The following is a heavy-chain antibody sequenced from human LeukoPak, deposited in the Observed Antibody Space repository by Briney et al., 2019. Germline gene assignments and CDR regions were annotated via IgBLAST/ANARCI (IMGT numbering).Heavy chain of an antibody. CDR1: GFSLSTSGVG. CDR2: IYWDDDK. Sequence: SGPTLVNPTQTLTLTCTFSGFSLSTSGVGVAWIRQPPGKALEWLALIYWDDDKRYSPSLKSRITITKDTSKNQVVLTMTNMDPVDTATYYCAHYDYGDSPTVDYFVYWGQGTLVTVSS. J-gene: IGHJ4*02. D-gene: IGHD4-17*01. V-gene: IGHV2-5*02. CDR3: AHYDYGDSPTVDYFVY.